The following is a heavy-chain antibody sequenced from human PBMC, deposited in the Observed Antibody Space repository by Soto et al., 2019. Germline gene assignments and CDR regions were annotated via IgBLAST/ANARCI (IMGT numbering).Heavy chain of an antibody. CDR3: ARQYVATSSYYYGMDV. Sequence: ESLKISCKGSGYSFTSYWIGWVRQMPGKGLEWMGIIYPGDSDTRYSPSFQGQVTISADKSTSTAYLQWSSLKASDIAMYYCARQYVATSSYYYGMDVWGQGTTVTVSS. J-gene: IGHJ6*02. V-gene: IGHV5-51*01. CDR1: GYSFTSYW. D-gene: IGHD5-12*01. CDR2: IYPGDSDT.